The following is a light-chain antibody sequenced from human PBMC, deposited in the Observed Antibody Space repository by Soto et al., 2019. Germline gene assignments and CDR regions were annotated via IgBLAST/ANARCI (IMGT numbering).Light chain of an antibody. CDR1: RSNIGDYN. V-gene: IGLV1-44*01. CDR2: SSH. Sequence: QSVLTQPPSASGTPGQRVTISCSGSRSNIGDYNVHWYQQLPGAAPKVLIHSSHQRPSGVPDRFSGSKSGTSASLAISGLQSEDEADYYCAAWDDRLNGVVFGGGTKLTVL. CDR3: AAWDDRLNGVV. J-gene: IGLJ2*01.